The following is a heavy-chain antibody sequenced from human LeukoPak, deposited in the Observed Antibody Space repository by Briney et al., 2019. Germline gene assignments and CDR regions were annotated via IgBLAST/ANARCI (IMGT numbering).Heavy chain of an antibody. Sequence: QSGGSLRLSCAASGFTFSSYAMHWARQAPGKGLEWVAVISYDGSNKYYADSVKGRFTISRDNSKNTLYLQMNSLRAEDTAVYYCASLITYCGGDCFVPADAFDIWGQGTMVTVSS. CDR3: ASLITYCGGDCFVPADAFDI. D-gene: IGHD2-21*02. CDR2: ISYDGSNK. J-gene: IGHJ3*02. V-gene: IGHV3-30-3*01. CDR1: GFTFSSYA.